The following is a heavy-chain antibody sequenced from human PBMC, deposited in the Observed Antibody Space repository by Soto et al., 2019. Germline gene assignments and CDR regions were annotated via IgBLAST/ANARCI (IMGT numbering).Heavy chain of an antibody. CDR2: ITWNSDRI. J-gene: IGHJ4*02. V-gene: IGHV3-9*01. D-gene: IGHD6-19*01. CDR3: ARDRRGSGWHEFDS. CDR1: GFSFDDYA. Sequence: EVRLVESGGGLVLPGRSLRLSCAGTGFSFDDYAMHWVRQAPGKAPEWVSGITWNSDRIVYADSVQGRFTISRDNAKNSLYLQMNSLRADDTAFYYCARDRRGSGWHEFDSWGQGTLVTVSS.